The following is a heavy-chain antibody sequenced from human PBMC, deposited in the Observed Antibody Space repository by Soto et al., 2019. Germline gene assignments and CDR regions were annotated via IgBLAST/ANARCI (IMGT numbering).Heavy chain of an antibody. Sequence: GGSLRLSCAASGFTFSSYGMSWVRQAPGKGLEWVSAISGSGGSTYYADSVKGRFTISRDNSKNTLYLQMNSLRAEDTAVYYCAKSLFLGYYYMDVWGKGTTVTVSS. J-gene: IGHJ6*03. V-gene: IGHV3-23*01. CDR1: GFTFSSYG. CDR2: ISGSGGST. D-gene: IGHD3-22*01. CDR3: AKSLFLGYYYMDV.